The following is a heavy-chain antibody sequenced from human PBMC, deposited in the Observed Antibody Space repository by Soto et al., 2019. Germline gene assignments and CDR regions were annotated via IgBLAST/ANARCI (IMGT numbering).Heavy chain of an antibody. Sequence: SSETLSLTCTVSGGSISSSSYYWGWIRQPPGKGLEWTGSIYYSGSTYYNPSLKSRVTTSVDTSKMQVSLKLSSVTAADTAVYFCARGTPSPLIVRSSRGPWFDPWGQGTLVTVSS. CDR3: ARGTPSPLIVRSSRGPWFDP. CDR2: IYYSGST. V-gene: IGHV4-39*07. D-gene: IGHD2-15*01. J-gene: IGHJ5*02. CDR1: GGSISSSSYY.